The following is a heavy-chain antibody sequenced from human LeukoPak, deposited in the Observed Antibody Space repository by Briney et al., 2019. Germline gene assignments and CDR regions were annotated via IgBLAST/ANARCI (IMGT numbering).Heavy chain of an antibody. V-gene: IGHV3-23*01. Sequence: GGSLTLSCAASRFTFSSYAMSWVRQAPGKGLEWVSSISGSGNSTYYADSVKGRFTISRDNSKNTLYLQMNSLRAEDTAVYYCAKGPYCSSTSCYTVGVFDPWGQGTLVTVSS. D-gene: IGHD2-2*02. CDR1: RFTFSSYA. CDR2: ISGSGNST. CDR3: AKGPYCSSTSCYTVGVFDP. J-gene: IGHJ5*02.